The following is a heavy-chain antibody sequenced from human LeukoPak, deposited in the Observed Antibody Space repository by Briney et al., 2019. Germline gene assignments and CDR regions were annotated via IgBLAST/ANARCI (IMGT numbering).Heavy chain of an antibody. V-gene: IGHV3-64*01. J-gene: IGHJ4*02. CDR2: IHYSGYRT. CDR3: ARDSGGDAYNDYFDA. Sequence: PGGSLRLSCAASGFSFNTYAMHWVRQAPGKGLEFVSAIHYSGYRTYYANSVKGRFIISRDNSRKALLLQMGSLRAEDTAVYYCARDSGGDAYNDYFDAWGQGTLVTVSS. D-gene: IGHD5-24*01. CDR1: GFSFNTYA.